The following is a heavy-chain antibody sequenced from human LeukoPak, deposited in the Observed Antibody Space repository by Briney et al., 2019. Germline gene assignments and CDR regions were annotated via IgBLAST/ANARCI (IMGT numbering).Heavy chain of an antibody. CDR1: GYTFTSYA. V-gene: IGHV1-3*01. CDR3: ARDPTAHDCYKDTIYYMDV. D-gene: IGHD2-21*02. J-gene: IGHJ6*03. CDR2: INAGNGNT. Sequence: ASVKVSCKASGYTFTSYAMHWVRQAPGQRLEWMGWINAGNGNTKYSQKFQGRVTISRDTSASTAYMELSSLRSEDTAVYYCARDPTAHDCYKDTIYYMDVWGKGTTVTVSS.